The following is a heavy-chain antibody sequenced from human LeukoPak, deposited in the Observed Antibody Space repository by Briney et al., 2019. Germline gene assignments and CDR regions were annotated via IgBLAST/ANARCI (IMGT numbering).Heavy chain of an antibody. CDR2: IIPIFGTA. J-gene: IGHJ6*03. V-gene: IGHV1-69*13. CDR1: GGTFSSYA. CDR3: ASERYYGSGSPYYGYYMDV. D-gene: IGHD3-10*01. Sequence: GASVKVSCKASGGTFSSYAISWVRQAPGKGLEWMGGIIPIFGTANYAQKFQGRVTITADESTSTAYMELSSLRSEDTAVYYCASERYYGSGSPYYGYYMDVWGKGTTITVSS.